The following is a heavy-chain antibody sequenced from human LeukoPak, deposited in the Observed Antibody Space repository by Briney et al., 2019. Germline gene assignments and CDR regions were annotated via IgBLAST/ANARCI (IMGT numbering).Heavy chain of an antibody. D-gene: IGHD1-1*01. V-gene: IGHV4-59*01. CDR3: ARDGTTPLGWFDP. J-gene: IGHJ5*02. Sequence: SETLSLTCTVSGGSISSYYWSWIRQPPGKGLEWIGYIYYSGSTNCNPSLKSRVTISVDTSKNQFSLKLSSVTAADTAVYYCARDGTTPLGWFDPWGQGTLVTVSS. CDR2: IYYSGST. CDR1: GGSISSYY.